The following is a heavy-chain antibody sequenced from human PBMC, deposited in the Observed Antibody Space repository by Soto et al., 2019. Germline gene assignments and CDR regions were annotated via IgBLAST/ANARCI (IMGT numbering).Heavy chain of an antibody. V-gene: IGHV4-30-2*01. J-gene: IGHJ5*02. Sequence: PSETLSLTCAVSGGSISSGGYSWSWIRQPPGKGLEWIGYIYHSGSTYYNPSLKSRVTISVDRSKNQFSLKLSSVTAADTAVYYCARGLWFGDPAAGDWFDPWGQGTLVTVSS. CDR2: IYHSGST. CDR3: ARGLWFGDPAAGDWFDP. CDR1: GGSISSGGYS. D-gene: IGHD3-10*01.